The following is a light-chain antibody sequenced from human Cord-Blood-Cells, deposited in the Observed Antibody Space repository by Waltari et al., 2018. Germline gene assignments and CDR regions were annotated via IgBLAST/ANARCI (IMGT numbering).Light chain of an antibody. CDR2: WAS. CDR3: QQYYSTPPSYT. J-gene: IGKJ2*01. Sequence: DIVMTQSPDSLAVSLGERATINCKSSQSVLYSSNNKNYLAWYQQKPGPPPKLLIYWASTRESGVPDRFSGSGSGTDFTLTISSLQAEDVAVYYCQQYYSTPPSYTFGQGTKLEIK. CDR1: QSVLYSSNNKNY. V-gene: IGKV4-1*01.